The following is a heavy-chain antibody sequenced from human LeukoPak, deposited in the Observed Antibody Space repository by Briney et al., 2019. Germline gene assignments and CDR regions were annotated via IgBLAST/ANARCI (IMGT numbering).Heavy chain of an antibody. CDR3: ARGGDGYNFDY. Sequence: GASVKDSCKASGYTFTGYYMHWVRQAPGHGLEWMGWINPNSGATNYAQKFQGRVTMTRDTSISTAYMELSRLRSDDTAVYYCARGGDGYNFDYWGQGTLVTVSS. D-gene: IGHD5-24*01. J-gene: IGHJ4*02. CDR2: INPNSGAT. V-gene: IGHV1-2*02. CDR1: GYTFTGYY.